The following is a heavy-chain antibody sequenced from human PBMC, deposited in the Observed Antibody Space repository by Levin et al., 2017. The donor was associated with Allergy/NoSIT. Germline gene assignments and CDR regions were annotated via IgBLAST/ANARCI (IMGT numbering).Heavy chain of an antibody. D-gene: IGHD6-6*01. CDR2: IYPGDSDT. CDR3: ARHSSPGATSLSHNDY. J-gene: IGHJ4*02. CDR1: GYRFANYW. Sequence: GESLKISCQASGYRFANYWIGWVRQMPGKGLEWMGIIYPGDSDTRYNSSFEGQVTISADESIATAYLQWSFLKASDSGMYYCARHSSPGATSLSHNDYWGQGTLVTVSS. V-gene: IGHV5-51*01.